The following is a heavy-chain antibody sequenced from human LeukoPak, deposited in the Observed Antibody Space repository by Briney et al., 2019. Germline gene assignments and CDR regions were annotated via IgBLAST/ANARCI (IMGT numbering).Heavy chain of an antibody. V-gene: IGHV3-7*01. CDR1: GFTFSSYW. D-gene: IGHD3-3*01. Sequence: GGSLRLSCAASGFTFSSYWVSWVRQAPGKGLEWVANIKQDGSEKYYVDSVKGRFTISRDNAKNSLYLQMNSLRAEDTAVYYCAKRFLEWFDAFDIWGQGTMVTVSS. CDR2: IKQDGSEK. CDR3: AKRFLEWFDAFDI. J-gene: IGHJ3*02.